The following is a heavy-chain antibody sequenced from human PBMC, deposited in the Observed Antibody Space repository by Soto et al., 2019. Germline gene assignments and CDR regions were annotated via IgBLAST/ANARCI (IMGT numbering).Heavy chain of an antibody. D-gene: IGHD3-22*01. V-gene: IGHV1-2*02. CDR1: GYTFTGYY. CDR3: ARVRITMIVVVKVGAFDI. Sequence: EASVKVSCKASGYTFTGYYMHWVRQAPGQGLEWMGWINPNSGGTNYAQKFQGRVTMTRDTSISTAYMELSRLRSDDTAVYYCARVRITMIVVVKVGAFDIWGQGTMVTVSS. J-gene: IGHJ3*02. CDR2: INPNSGGT.